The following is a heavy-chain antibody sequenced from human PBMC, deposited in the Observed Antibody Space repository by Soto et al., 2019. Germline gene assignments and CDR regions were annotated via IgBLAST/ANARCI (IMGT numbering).Heavy chain of an antibody. Sequence: EVQLVESGGGLVQPGGSLRLSCAASGFTFSSYSMNWVRQAPGKGLEWVSYISSSSSTIYDADSVKGRFTISRDNAKNSLYLQMNSLRDEDTAVYYCARDLPIYGDYVGPFDPWGQGTLVTVSS. J-gene: IGHJ5*02. CDR1: GFTFSSYS. CDR2: ISSSSSTI. V-gene: IGHV3-48*02. CDR3: ARDLPIYGDYVGPFDP. D-gene: IGHD4-17*01.